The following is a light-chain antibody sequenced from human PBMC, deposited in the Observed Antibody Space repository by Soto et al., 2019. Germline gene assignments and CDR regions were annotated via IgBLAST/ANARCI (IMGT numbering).Light chain of an antibody. J-gene: IGKJ2*01. CDR1: QSVSSSY. Sequence: EIVLTQSPGTLSLSPGERATLSCRASQSVSSSYLGWYQQKPGQAPRLLIYGASSTATGIPDRFSGSGSGTDFTLTISSLEPEDFAVYYCQQYCSSPYTFGEGTKLEIK. CDR2: GAS. CDR3: QQYCSSPYT. V-gene: IGKV3-20*01.